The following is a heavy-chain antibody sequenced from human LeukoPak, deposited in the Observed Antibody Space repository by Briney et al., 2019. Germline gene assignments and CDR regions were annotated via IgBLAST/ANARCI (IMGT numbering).Heavy chain of an antibody. CDR3: ARGHTRITMLRGSRSAYYFDY. J-gene: IGHJ4*02. D-gene: IGHD3-10*01. Sequence: SETLSLTCTVSGNSISSGDYYWSWIRQPAGKGLEWIGRIYTSGSTTYNPSLKSRVTISGDTSENQFSLRLSSVTAADTAVYYCARGHTRITMLRGSRSAYYFDYWGQGTLVTVSS. V-gene: IGHV4-61*02. CDR1: GNSISSGDYY. CDR2: IYTSGST.